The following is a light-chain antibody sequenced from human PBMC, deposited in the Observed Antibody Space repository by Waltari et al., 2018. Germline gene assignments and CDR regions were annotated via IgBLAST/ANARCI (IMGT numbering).Light chain of an antibody. CDR2: KDT. V-gene: IGLV3-27*01. J-gene: IGLJ2*01. Sequence: YDLTQPFSVSLSPGQTATITCSGDVLSAKSVRWFQQNPGKAPTLILYKDTERPSGIPERCSGSSSGSTVTLTIRGALLEDEADYHCHAAADNNWFFGGGTKLTVL. CDR1: VLSAKS. CDR3: HAAADNNWF.